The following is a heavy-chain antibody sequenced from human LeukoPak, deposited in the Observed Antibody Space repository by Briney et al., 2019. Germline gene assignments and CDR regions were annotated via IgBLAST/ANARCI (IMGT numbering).Heavy chain of an antibody. D-gene: IGHD3-22*01. J-gene: IGHJ3*02. Sequence: PGGSLRLSCAASGFTFSSYWMSWVRQAPGKGLEWVANINQDGSEKYYVDSVKGRFTISRDNSKNTLNVQMNSLGVEDTAVYYCAKFGSSYPYDVFDIWGQGTPVTVSS. V-gene: IGHV3-7*03. CDR2: INQDGSEK. CDR1: GFTFSSYW. CDR3: AKFGSSYPYDVFDI.